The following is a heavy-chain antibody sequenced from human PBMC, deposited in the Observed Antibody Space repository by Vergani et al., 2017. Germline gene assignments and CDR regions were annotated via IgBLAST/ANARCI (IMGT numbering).Heavy chain of an antibody. CDR1: GGSFSGYY. CDR2: INHSGST. Sequence: QVQLQQWGAGLLKPSETLSLTCAVYGGSFSGYYWSWIRQPPGKGLEWIGEINHSGSTNYNPSLKSRVTISVDTSKNQFSLKLSSVTAADTAVYYCARGARDIVVVPADLWGQGTLVTVSS. CDR3: ARGARDIVVVPADL. V-gene: IGHV4-34*01. D-gene: IGHD2-2*01. J-gene: IGHJ4*02.